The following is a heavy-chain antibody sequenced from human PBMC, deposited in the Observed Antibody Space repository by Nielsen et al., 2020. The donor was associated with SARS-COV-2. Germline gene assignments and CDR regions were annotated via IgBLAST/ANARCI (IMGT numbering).Heavy chain of an antibody. Sequence: GESLKISCKGSGFSFTSYWIAWVRQMPGKGLEWMGIIYPGDSDTRYSPSFQGQVTISADKSISTAYLQWSSLKASDTAMYYCARHERSGWLRFDYWGQGTLVTVSS. CDR3: ARHERSGWLRFDY. J-gene: IGHJ4*02. CDR2: IYPGDSDT. D-gene: IGHD6-19*01. V-gene: IGHV5-51*01. CDR1: GFSFTSYW.